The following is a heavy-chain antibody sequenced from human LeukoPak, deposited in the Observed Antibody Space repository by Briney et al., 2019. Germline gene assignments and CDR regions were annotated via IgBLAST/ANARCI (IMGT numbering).Heavy chain of an antibody. CDR3: TRAPGGMIVVVSDAFDI. Sequence: GGSLRLSCTVSGFTFGDYAINWVRQAPGKGLEWVGFIRSKAFGETAEYAASVKGRFTILRDDSKNIAYLQMDSLKTEDTAVYYCTRAPGGMIVVVSDAFDIWGQGTMVTVSS. J-gene: IGHJ3*02. V-gene: IGHV3-49*04. CDR1: GFTFGDYA. CDR2: IRSKAFGETA. D-gene: IGHD3-22*01.